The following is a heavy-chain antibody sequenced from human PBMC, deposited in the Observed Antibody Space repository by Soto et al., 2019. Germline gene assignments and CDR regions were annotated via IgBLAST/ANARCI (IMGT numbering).Heavy chain of an antibody. CDR2: IIPIFGTA. Sequence: SVKVSCKASGGTFSSYAISWVRQAPGQGLEWMGGIIPIFGTANYAQKFQGRVTITADESTSTAYMELSGLRSEDTAVYYCARGRYCSSTSCHYYYYYGMDVWGQGTTVTVSS. V-gene: IGHV1-69*13. J-gene: IGHJ6*02. D-gene: IGHD2-2*01. CDR1: GGTFSSYA. CDR3: ARGRYCSSTSCHYYYYYGMDV.